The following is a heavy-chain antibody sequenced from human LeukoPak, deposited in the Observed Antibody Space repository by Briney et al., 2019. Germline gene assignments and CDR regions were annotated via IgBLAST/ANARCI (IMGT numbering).Heavy chain of an antibody. D-gene: IGHD1-26*01. CDR2: MSAYNGNT. V-gene: IGHV1-18*01. J-gene: IGHJ3*02. Sequence: ASVKVSCKASGYTFTNYTISWVRQAPGQGLEWMGWMSAYNGNTNYAQRLQGRVTMTTDTSTSTAYMELRSLRSDDTAMYYCARDRIVGAEDDAFGIWGQGTMVTVSS. CDR3: ARDRIVGAEDDAFGI. CDR1: GYTFTNYT.